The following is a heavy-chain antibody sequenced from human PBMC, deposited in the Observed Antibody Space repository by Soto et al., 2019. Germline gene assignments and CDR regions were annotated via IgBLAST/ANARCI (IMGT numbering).Heavy chain of an antibody. J-gene: IGHJ4*02. CDR1: GGSISSNSYY. Sequence: LSLTCTVSGGSISSNSYYWGWIRQPPGKGLEWIGSIYYSGNTYYNTSLKSRVTITRDTSASTAYMELSSLRSEDTAVYYCARGAYYDSSGYPPDYWGQGTLVTV. CDR3: ARGAYYDSSGYPPDY. CDR2: IYYSGNT. D-gene: IGHD3-22*01. V-gene: IGHV4-39*02.